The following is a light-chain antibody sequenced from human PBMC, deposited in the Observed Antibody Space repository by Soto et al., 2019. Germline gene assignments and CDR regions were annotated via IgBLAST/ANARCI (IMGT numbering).Light chain of an antibody. CDR3: QHQNT. Sequence: DIQMTQSPSSLSASVGDRVTITCQASQDISNYLNWYQQKPVKAPKLLIYDASNLETGVPSRFSGSGSGTDFTFTISSLQPEDIATYYCQHQNTFGPGTKVDIK. CDR2: DAS. CDR1: QDISNY. J-gene: IGKJ3*01. V-gene: IGKV1-33*01.